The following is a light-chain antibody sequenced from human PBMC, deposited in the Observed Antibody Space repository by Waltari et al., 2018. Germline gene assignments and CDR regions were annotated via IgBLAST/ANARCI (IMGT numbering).Light chain of an antibody. CDR2: DVS. J-gene: IGKJ4*01. CDR1: QSVANY. V-gene: IGKV3-11*01. Sequence: DIVLTQSPATLSLSPGERATISCRASQSVANYLAWYQQKPGQAPRLLIYDVSNRATDIPARFSGSGFATDFTLTISDLKPEDIAVYYCQQRNKWPVTFGGGTKVEIK. CDR3: QQRNKWPVT.